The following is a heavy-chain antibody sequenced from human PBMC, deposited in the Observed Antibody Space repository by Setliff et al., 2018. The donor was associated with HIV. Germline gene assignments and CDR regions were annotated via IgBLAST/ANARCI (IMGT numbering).Heavy chain of an antibody. CDR2: ISAYNGNT. Sequence: ASVKVSCKASGFIFTNYGIHWVRQAPGHSLEWMGWISAYNGNTNYAQKLQGRVTMTTDTSTSTAYMELRSLRSDDTAVYYCAREQGDYYGSGSYDYWGQGTLVTVSS. J-gene: IGHJ4*02. CDR3: AREQGDYYGSGSYDY. V-gene: IGHV1-18*01. D-gene: IGHD3-10*01. CDR1: GFIFTNYG.